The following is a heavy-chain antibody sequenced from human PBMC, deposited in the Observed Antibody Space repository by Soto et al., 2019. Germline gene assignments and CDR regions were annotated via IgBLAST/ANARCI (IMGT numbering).Heavy chain of an antibody. V-gene: IGHV4-59*01. CDR1: GGSISSYY. CDR3: ARDRYDLRVFDY. D-gene: IGHD3-3*01. CDR2: IYYSGST. J-gene: IGHJ4*02. Sequence: KASETLSLTCTVSGGSISSYYWSWIRQPPGKGLEWIGYIYYSGSTNYNPSLKSRVTISVDTSKNQFSLKLSSVTAADTAVYYCARDRYDLRVFDYWGQGTLVTVSS.